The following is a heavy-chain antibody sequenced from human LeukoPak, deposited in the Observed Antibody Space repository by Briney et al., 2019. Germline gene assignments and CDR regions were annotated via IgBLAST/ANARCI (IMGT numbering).Heavy chain of an antibody. Sequence: PSETLSLTCAVYGGSFSGYYWSWIRQPPGEGLEWIGEINHSRSTNYNPSLKSRVTISVDTSKNQFSLKLSSVTAADTAVYYCASIRNTYYYDPDAFDIWGQGTMVTVSS. D-gene: IGHD3-22*01. CDR2: INHSRST. V-gene: IGHV4-34*01. CDR1: GGSFSGYY. CDR3: ASIRNTYYYDPDAFDI. J-gene: IGHJ3*02.